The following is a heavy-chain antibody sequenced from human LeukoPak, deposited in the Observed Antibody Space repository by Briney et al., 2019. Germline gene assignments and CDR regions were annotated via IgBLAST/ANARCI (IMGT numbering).Heavy chain of an antibody. CDR3: ANPPLWVEEPVGFYYMDV. J-gene: IGHJ6*03. Sequence: PWGSLRLSCAASGFTFSSYEMNWVRQAPGKGLEWVSYISSSGSTIYYADSVKGRFTISRDNAKNSLYLQMNSLRAEDTAVYYCANPPLWVEEPVGFYYMDVWGKGTTVTVSS. D-gene: IGHD3-10*01. CDR2: ISSSGSTI. CDR1: GFTFSSYE. V-gene: IGHV3-48*03.